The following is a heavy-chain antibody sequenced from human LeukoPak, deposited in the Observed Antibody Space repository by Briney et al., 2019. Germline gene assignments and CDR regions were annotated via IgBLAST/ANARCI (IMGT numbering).Heavy chain of an antibody. CDR2: IFPGDADI. CDR3: VRYGLQGCPDSRCFTSFYYYGADV. CDR1: GNRFIDYW. D-gene: IGHD4-11*01. V-gene: IGHV5-51*01. Sequence: KPGESLKISCKGSGNRFIDYWIGWVRQMPGKGLEWMGIIFPGDADIKYSPSLQGQVTISADNSISTAYLQCSSLKDSHTAIYYCVRYGLQGCPDSRCFTSFYYYGADVWGQGSTVTVSS. J-gene: IGHJ6*02.